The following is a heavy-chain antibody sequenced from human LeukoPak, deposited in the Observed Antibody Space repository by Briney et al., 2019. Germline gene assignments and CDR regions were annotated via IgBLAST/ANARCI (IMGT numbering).Heavy chain of an antibody. V-gene: IGHV1-69*04. J-gene: IGHJ6*02. CDR3: ASGRNQLYYGMDV. CDR2: IIPILGIA. Sequence: ASVKVSCKASGGTFSRYAISWVRQAPGQGLEWMGRIIPILGIANYAQKFQGRVTITADKSTSTAYMELSSLRSEDTAVYYCASGRNQLYYGMDVWGQGTTVTVSS. D-gene: IGHD2-2*01. CDR1: GGTFSRYA.